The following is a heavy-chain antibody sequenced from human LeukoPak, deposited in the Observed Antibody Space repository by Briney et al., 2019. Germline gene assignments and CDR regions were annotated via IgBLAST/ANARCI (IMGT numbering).Heavy chain of an antibody. CDR3: ARGGVNTMVRGVIRYYYMDV. Sequence: GGSLRLSCAASGFTFSNAWMSWVRQAPGKGLEWVSAISGSGGSTYYADSVKGRFTISRDNSKNTLYLQMNSLRAEDTAVYYCARGGVNTMVRGVIRYYYMDVWGKGTTVTISS. V-gene: IGHV3-23*01. J-gene: IGHJ6*03. D-gene: IGHD3-10*01. CDR1: GFTFSNAW. CDR2: ISGSGGST.